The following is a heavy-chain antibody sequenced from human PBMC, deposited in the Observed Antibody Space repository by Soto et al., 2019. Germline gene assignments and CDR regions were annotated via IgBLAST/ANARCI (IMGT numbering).Heavy chain of an antibody. CDR2: ISGNGGST. CDR3: AKDRHDWLGYFDY. J-gene: IGHJ4*02. CDR1: GFTFSSYA. Sequence: EVQLLESGGGLVQPGGSLRLSCAASGFTFSSYAMSWVRQAPGKGLEWVSAISGNGGSTYYADSVKGRFTISRDNSKNTLYLQMNSLRAEDTDVYYCAKDRHDWLGYFDYWGQGTLVTVSS. V-gene: IGHV3-23*01. D-gene: IGHD3-9*01.